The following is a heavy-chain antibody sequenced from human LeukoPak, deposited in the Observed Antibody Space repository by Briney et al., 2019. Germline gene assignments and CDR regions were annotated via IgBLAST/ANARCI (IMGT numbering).Heavy chain of an antibody. D-gene: IGHD3-3*01. CDR3: AKDHIRNYDYWSAHYRQNQNNYYAMDV. J-gene: IGHJ6*02. CDR2: IIPILGIA. Sequence: SVKVSCKASGGTFSSYAISWVRQAPGQGLEWMGRIIPILGIANYAQKFQGRVTITADKSTSTAYMELSSLRTEDTAVYYCAKDHIRNYDYWSAHYRQNQNNYYAMDVWGQGTTVTVSS. V-gene: IGHV1-69*04. CDR1: GGTFSSYA.